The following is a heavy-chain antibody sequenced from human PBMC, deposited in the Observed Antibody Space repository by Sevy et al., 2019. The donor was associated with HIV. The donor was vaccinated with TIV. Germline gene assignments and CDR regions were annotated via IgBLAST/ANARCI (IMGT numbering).Heavy chain of an antibody. Sequence: ASVKVSCKASGYFFTGYYLHWVRQTPGQGLEWMGRINPNSGGTNYAQNFQGRVTMTRDTSISTAYMELGRLRSDEPAVYYCAGGGGYSSGWWTFDYWGQGTLVTVSS. D-gene: IGHD6-19*01. CDR2: INPNSGGT. J-gene: IGHJ4*02. V-gene: IGHV1-2*06. CDR1: GYFFTGYY. CDR3: AGGGGYSSGWWTFDY.